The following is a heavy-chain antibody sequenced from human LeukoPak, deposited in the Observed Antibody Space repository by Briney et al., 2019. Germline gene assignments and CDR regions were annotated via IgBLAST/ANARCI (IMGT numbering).Heavy chain of an antibody. CDR1: GGSISNSRDY. CDR3: ARVLRGSYYDSRGYFDY. J-gene: IGHJ4*02. Sequence: PSETLSPTCTVSGGSISNSRDYWAWIRQPPGKGLEWIANIYYSGSTYYSPSLKSRVTISVDTSKNQFSLKLSSVTAADTAVYYCARVLRGSYYDSRGYFDYWGQGTLVTVSS. D-gene: IGHD3-22*01. V-gene: IGHV4-39*07. CDR2: IYYSGST.